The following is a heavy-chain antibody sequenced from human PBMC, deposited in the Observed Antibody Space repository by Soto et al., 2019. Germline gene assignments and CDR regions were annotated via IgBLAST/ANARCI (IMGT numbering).Heavy chain of an antibody. Sequence: SETLSLTCTVSGGSISSYYWSWIRQPPGKGLEWIGYIHYSGSTKYNPSLKSRVTISADTSKNQFSLKLSSVTAADTAVYYCARGHYDFWSGYFATIDYWGQGTLVTVS. CDR2: IHYSGST. CDR1: GGSISSYY. J-gene: IGHJ4*02. CDR3: ARGHYDFWSGYFATIDY. V-gene: IGHV4-59*08. D-gene: IGHD3-3*01.